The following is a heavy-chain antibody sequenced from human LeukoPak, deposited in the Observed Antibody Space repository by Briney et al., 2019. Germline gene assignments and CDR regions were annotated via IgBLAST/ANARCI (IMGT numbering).Heavy chain of an antibody. CDR1: GGSFSGYY. CDR2: IYTSGST. J-gene: IGHJ6*02. CDR3: ARSHCSSTSCYSYYYYGMDV. D-gene: IGHD2-2*02. V-gene: IGHV4-59*10. Sequence: SETLSLTCAVYGGSFSGYYWSWIRQPPGKGLEWIGRIYTSGSTNYNPSLKSRVTMSVDTSKNQFSLKLSSVTAADTAVYYCARSHCSSTSCYSYYYYGMDVWGQGTTVTVSS.